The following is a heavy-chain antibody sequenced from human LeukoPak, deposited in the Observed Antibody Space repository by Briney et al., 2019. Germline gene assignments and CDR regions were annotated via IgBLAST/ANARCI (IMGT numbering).Heavy chain of an antibody. J-gene: IGHJ4*02. Sequence: SETLSLTCAVYGGSFSGYYWSWIRQPPGKGPEWIGEINHSGSTNYNPSLKSRVTISVDTSKNQFSLKLSSVTAADTAVYYCARTHYGDLPFDYWGQGTLVTVSS. V-gene: IGHV4-34*01. D-gene: IGHD4-17*01. CDR1: GGSFSGYY. CDR3: ARTHYGDLPFDY. CDR2: INHSGST.